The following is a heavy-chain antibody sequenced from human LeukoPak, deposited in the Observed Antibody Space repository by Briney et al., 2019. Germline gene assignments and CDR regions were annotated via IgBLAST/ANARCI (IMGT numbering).Heavy chain of an antibody. V-gene: IGHV3-53*01. CDR1: GFTVSSNY. CDR2: IYSGGST. CDR3: AREGQDSSGYKHFDY. Sequence: AGGSLRLSCVASGFTVSSNYMSWVRQAPGKGLEWVSVIYSGGSTYYADSVKGRFTISRDNSKNTLYLQMNSLRAEDTAVYYCAREGQDSSGYKHFDYWGQGTLVTVSS. J-gene: IGHJ4*02. D-gene: IGHD3-22*01.